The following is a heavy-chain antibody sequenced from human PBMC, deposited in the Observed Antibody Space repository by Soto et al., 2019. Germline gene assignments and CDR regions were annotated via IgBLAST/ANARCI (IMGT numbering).Heavy chain of an antibody. Sequence: ASVKVSCKASGYTFTSYYMHWVRQAPGQGLEWMGIINPSGGSTSYAQKFQGRVTMTRDTSTSTVYMELSSLRSEDTAVYYCARTTNRDIVVVPAAIAKIDYWGQGTLVTVSS. CDR1: GYTFTSYY. J-gene: IGHJ4*02. CDR2: INPSGGST. D-gene: IGHD2-2*02. V-gene: IGHV1-46*01. CDR3: ARTTNRDIVVVPAAIAKIDY.